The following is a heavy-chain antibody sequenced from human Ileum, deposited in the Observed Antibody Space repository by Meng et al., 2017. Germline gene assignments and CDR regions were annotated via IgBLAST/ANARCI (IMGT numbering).Heavy chain of an antibody. J-gene: IGHJ4*02. D-gene: IGHD2-21*01. Sequence: DADLGLVKPSGLLSLTCAVSGDSISSRGWWSWVRQPPGKGLEWIGEISQESGRTNYNPSLKSRVTISLDKSKNQFSLNLNSVTAADTAVYYCVRNEGYSLGDWGQGTLVTVSS. V-gene: IGHV4-4*02. CDR3: VRNEGYSLGD. CDR2: ISQESGRT. CDR1: GDSISSRGW.